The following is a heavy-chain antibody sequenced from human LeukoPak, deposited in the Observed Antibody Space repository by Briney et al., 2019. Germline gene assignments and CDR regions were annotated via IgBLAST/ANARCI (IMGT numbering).Heavy chain of an antibody. CDR3: AKGSSGWYNYDY. CDR1: GFTFSTYP. J-gene: IGHJ4*02. CDR2: ISYDGNNK. V-gene: IGHV3-30-3*01. D-gene: IGHD6-19*01. Sequence: GGSLRLSCAASGFTFSTYPMHWVRQAPGKGLEWVTVISYDGNNKYYADSVQGRFSISRDNSKNTVYLQMVSLRTEDTAVYYCAKGSSGWYNYDYWGQGTLVTVSS.